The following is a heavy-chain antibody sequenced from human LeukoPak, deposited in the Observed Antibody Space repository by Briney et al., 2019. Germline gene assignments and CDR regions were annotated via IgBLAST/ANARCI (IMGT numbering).Heavy chain of an antibody. Sequence: GGSLRLSCAASGFTFSSYGMHWVRQAPGKGLEWVAVISYDGTNKYYADSVKGRFTISRDNSKNTLYLQMNSLRAEDTAVYYCARAKYIATAGDWFDPWGQGTLVTVSS. CDR1: GFTFSSYG. V-gene: IGHV3-30*19. CDR2: ISYDGTNK. CDR3: ARAKYIATAGDWFDP. D-gene: IGHD6-13*01. J-gene: IGHJ5*02.